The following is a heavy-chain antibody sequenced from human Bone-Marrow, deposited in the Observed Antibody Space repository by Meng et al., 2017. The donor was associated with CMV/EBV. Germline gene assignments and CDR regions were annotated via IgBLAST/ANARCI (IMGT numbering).Heavy chain of an antibody. CDR1: GFTFRSYF. J-gene: IGHJ4*02. V-gene: IGHV3-23*01. D-gene: IGHD2-15*01. Sequence: GGSLRLSCEVSGFTFRSYFMSWVRQAPGKGLEWVAVISESGASKYYADSVKGRFFISRDNSRDTLYLQMKNLRADDTAAYYCAKDETVGATSPFDYWGQGTRVTGSS. CDR3: AKDETVGATSPFDY. CDR2: ISESGASK.